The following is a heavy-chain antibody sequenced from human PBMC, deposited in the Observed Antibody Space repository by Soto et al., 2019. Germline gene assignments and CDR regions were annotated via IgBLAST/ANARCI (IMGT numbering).Heavy chain of an antibody. CDR3: AKESSRSGGSCRV. V-gene: IGHV3-23*01. CDR2: ISGSGGST. J-gene: IGHJ4*02. Sequence: EVQLLESGGGLVQPGGSLRLSCAASGFTFSSYAMSWVRQAPGKGREWVSAISGSGGSTYYADSVKGRFTISRDNSKNMLYLQMNSLRAEDTAVYYCAKESSRSGGSCRVWGQGTLVTVSS. D-gene: IGHD2-15*01. CDR1: GFTFSSYA.